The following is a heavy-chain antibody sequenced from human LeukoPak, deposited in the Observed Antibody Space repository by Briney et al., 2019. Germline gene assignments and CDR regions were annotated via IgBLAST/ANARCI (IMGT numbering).Heavy chain of an antibody. Sequence: GASVKVSCRASGYTFGSYGISWVRQAPGQGLEWMGWISPYSGSTNYPQKFQGRVTVTTDTSTSTAYMELRSLRSDDTAVYFCARALREYSSSWFSDFWGQGTLVTVSS. CDR1: GYTFGSYG. CDR2: ISPYSGST. CDR3: ARALREYSSSWFSDF. V-gene: IGHV1-18*01. D-gene: IGHD6-13*01. J-gene: IGHJ4*02.